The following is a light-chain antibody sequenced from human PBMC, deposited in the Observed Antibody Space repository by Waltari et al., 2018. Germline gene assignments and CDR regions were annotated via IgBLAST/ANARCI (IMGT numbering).Light chain of an antibody. CDR1: QDIRDD. J-gene: IGKJ3*01. CDR2: AAS. CDR3: LQDHNYPFT. V-gene: IGKV1-6*01. Sequence: AIQMTQSPSSLSASVGDRVPITCRASQDIRDDLGWYQQTPGKASKLLIYAASNLQSGVPSRFSGSGSGTDFTLTISSLQPEDFATYYCLQDHNYPFTFGPGTKVDI.